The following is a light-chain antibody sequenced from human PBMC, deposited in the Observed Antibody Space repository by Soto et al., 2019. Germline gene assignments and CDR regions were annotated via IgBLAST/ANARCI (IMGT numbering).Light chain of an antibody. Sequence: EIVLTQSPGTLSLSPGERATLSCRASQSVSSSYLAWYQQKPGQAPRLLIYGASSRATSIPDRFSGSGSGTDFTLTISRLEPEDFAVYYCQQYGSSQTFGQGTKVEIK. J-gene: IGKJ1*01. CDR3: QQYGSSQT. V-gene: IGKV3-20*01. CDR1: QSVSSSY. CDR2: GAS.